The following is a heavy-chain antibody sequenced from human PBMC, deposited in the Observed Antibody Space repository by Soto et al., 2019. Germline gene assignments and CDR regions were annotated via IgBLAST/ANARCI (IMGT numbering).Heavy chain of an antibody. CDR3: AKEYHYYGSGEAFDN. J-gene: IGHJ3*02. V-gene: IGHV3-23*01. CDR2: ISGSGGST. CDR1: GFTFSSYV. Sequence: GGSLRLSCAASGFTFSSYVMSWVRQAPGKGLEWVSAISGSGGSTYYADSVKGRFTISRDNSKNTLYLQMNSLRAEDKAVYYCAKEYHYYGSGEAFDNWGQGTMVTVSS. D-gene: IGHD3-10*01.